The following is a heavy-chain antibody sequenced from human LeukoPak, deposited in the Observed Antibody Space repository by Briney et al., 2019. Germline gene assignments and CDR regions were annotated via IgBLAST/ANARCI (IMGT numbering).Heavy chain of an antibody. D-gene: IGHD6-19*01. J-gene: IGHJ4*02. V-gene: IGHV1-18*01. Sequence: ASVKVSCKASGYTFTSYGISWVRQAPGQGLEWMGWISDYNGNTNYAQKLQGRVTMTTDTSTSTAYMELRSLRSDDTAVYYCARVRIAVAGTSGQADYWGQGTLVTVSS. CDR3: ARVRIAVAGTSGQADY. CDR1: GYTFTSYG. CDR2: ISDYNGNT.